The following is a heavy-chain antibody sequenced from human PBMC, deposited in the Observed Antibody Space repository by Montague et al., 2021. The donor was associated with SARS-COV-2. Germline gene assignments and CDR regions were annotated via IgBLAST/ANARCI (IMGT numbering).Heavy chain of an antibody. Sequence: SETLSLTCSRLGSWYIGADWERIRQTSSNHPQSYAEISVNEITNRYPSFKSRATISVDSSKKEFSLTLRSVTAADTGVYYCARALFLNQDVWGQGTTVIVSS. J-gene: IGHJ6*02. CDR3: ARALFLNQDV. CDR2: ISVNEIT. CDR1: GSWYIGAD. V-gene: IGHV4-34*04.